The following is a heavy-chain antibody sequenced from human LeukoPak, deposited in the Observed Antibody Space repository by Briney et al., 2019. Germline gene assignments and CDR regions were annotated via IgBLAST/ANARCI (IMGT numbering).Heavy chain of an antibody. V-gene: IGHV1-69*02. CDR1: GGTFSSYT. CDR3: ARGRPYGSGSYSDY. J-gene: IGHJ4*02. Sequence: GASVTVSCKASGGTFSSYTISWVRQAPGQGLEWMGRIIPILGIANYAQKFQGRVTITADKSTSTAYMELSSLRSEDTAVYYCARGRPYGSGSYSDYWGQGTLVTVSS. CDR2: IIPILGIA. D-gene: IGHD3-10*01.